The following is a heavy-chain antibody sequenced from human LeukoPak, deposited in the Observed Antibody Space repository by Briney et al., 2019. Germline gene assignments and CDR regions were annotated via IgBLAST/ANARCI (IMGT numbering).Heavy chain of an antibody. V-gene: IGHV1-18*01. CDR1: GYTFTSYG. CDR2: ISAYNGNT. D-gene: IGHD3-3*01. Sequence: ASVKVSCKASGYTFTSYGISWVRQAPGQGLEWMGWISAYNGNTNYAQKLQGRVTMTTDTSTSTAYMELGSLRSDDTAVYYCARSPFLEWLPTYFDYWGQGTLVTVSS. J-gene: IGHJ4*02. CDR3: ARSPFLEWLPTYFDY.